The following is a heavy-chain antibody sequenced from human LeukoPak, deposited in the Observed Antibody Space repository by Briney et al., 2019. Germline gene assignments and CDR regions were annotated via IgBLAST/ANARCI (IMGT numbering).Heavy chain of an antibody. CDR2: IYHSGST. Sequence: SETLSLTCAVSGYSISSDYYWGWIRQPPGKGLEWIGSIYHSGSTYYNPSLKSRVTISVDTSKNQFSLKLSPVTAADTAVYYCARSFTFDYMDVWGKGTTVTVSS. CDR3: ARSFTFDYMDV. J-gene: IGHJ6*03. V-gene: IGHV4-38-2*01. D-gene: IGHD2/OR15-2a*01. CDR1: GYSISSDYY.